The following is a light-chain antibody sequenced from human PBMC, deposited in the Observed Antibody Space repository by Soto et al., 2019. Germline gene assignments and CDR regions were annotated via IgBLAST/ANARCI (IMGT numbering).Light chain of an antibody. J-gene: IGKJ1*01. CDR3: QHLNSNPTWT. Sequence: IQLTQSPSSLSASVGDIVTITFRASQGISSSLAWYQHKPGKAPNLLISGASTLQSGVPSRFSGSGSGTDFTLTISSLQPEDFATYYCQHLNSNPTWTFGQGTKVDIK. CDR1: QGISSS. V-gene: IGKV1-9*01. CDR2: GAS.